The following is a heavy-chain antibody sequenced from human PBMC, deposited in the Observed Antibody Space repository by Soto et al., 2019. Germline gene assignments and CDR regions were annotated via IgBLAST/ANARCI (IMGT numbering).Heavy chain of an antibody. CDR3: ARDTHASIIVVVPAAVDY. J-gene: IGHJ4*02. CDR2: ISSSSSYI. D-gene: IGHD2-2*01. Sequence: GGSLRLSCAASGFTFSSYSMNWVRQAPGKGLEWVSSISSSSSYIYYADSVKGRFTISRDNAKNSLYLQMNSLRAEDTAVYYCARDTHASIIVVVPAAVDYWGQGTLVTVSS. CDR1: GFTFSSYS. V-gene: IGHV3-21*01.